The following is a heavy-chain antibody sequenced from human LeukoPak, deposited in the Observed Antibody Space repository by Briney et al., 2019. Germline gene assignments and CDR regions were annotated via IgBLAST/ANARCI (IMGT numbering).Heavy chain of an antibody. Sequence: GGSLRLSCAASGFTFSSYAMSWVRQAPGKGLEWVSAISGSGGSTYYADSVKGRFTISRDSSKNTLYLQMNSLRAEDTAVYYCAKHLYSSSWLFDYWGQGTLVTVSS. V-gene: IGHV3-23*01. CDR1: GFTFSSYA. CDR3: AKHLYSSSWLFDY. CDR2: ISGSGGST. D-gene: IGHD6-13*01. J-gene: IGHJ4*02.